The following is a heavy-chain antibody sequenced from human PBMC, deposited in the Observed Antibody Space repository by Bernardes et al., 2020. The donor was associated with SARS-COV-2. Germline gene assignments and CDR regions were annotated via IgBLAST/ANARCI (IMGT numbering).Heavy chain of an antibody. CDR1: GYTFTGYY. CDR3: ARVYQVTMVRGPYYYYGMDV. D-gene: IGHD3-10*01. J-gene: IGHJ6*02. Sequence: ASVKVSCKASGYTFTGYYMHWVRQAPGQGLEWMGWINPNSGGTNYAQKFQGRVTMTRDTSISTAYMELSRLRSDDTAVYYCARVYQVTMVRGPYYYYGMDVWGQGTTVTVSS. V-gene: IGHV1-2*02. CDR2: INPNSGGT.